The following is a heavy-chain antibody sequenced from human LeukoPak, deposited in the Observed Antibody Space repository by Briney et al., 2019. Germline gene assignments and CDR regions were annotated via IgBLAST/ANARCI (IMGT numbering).Heavy chain of an antibody. CDR1: GFTFITHG. V-gene: IGHV3-33*01. CDR3: ARDPPDSGWAFWS. CDR2: IWSDGTHK. D-gene: IGHD6-19*01. Sequence: GNSLRLSCSASGFTFITHGMHWVRQAQGKGLEWVAFIWSDGTHKFYADSVKGRFTISRDNSKNTVYLQMNSLRVDDTSVYFCARDPPDSGWAFWSWGRGTLVTVSS. J-gene: IGHJ5*02.